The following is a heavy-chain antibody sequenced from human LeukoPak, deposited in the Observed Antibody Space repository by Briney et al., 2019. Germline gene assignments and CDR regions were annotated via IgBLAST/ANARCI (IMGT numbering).Heavy chain of an antibody. CDR3: ARALVGAFGKYFDY. CDR2: INPNSGGT. D-gene: IGHD1-26*01. V-gene: IGHV1-2*02. J-gene: IGHJ4*02. CDR1: GYTFTAYY. Sequence: GASVKVSCKASGYTFTAYYMHWVRQAPGQGLEWMGWINPNSGGTNYAQKFQGRVTMTRDTSISTAYMELSRLRSDDTAVYYCARALVGAFGKYFDYWGQGTLVTVSS.